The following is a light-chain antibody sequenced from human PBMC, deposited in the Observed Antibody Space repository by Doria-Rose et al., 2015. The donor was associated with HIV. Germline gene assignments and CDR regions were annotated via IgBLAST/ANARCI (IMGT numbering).Light chain of an antibody. CDR1: QSLLYTSKNY. CDR3: QQYCDTPS. CDR2: WAS. V-gene: IGKV4-1*01. J-gene: IGKJ3*01. Sequence: DIRVTQSPESLGMSLGERATLNCRSNQSLLYTSKNYLAWYQQKPGQPPKLLIYWASTRQSGVPARFSGSGSGPDFTLTISSLEAEDVAVYYCQQYCDTPSFGPGTTVDIK.